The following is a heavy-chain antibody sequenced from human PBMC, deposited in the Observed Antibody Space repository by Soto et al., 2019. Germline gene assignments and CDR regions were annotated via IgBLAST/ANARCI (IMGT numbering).Heavy chain of an antibody. V-gene: IGHV3-9*01. CDR2: IGWNSYTI. Sequence: SLKISCAASGFTFDNYAMYWVRQAPGKGLEWVSGIGWNSYTINYADSVKGRFTISRDNAKNSLYLQMSGLRAEDTALYYCARGYSGFGASSYFDYWGQGTLVTVSS. CDR1: GFTFDNYA. J-gene: IGHJ4*02. D-gene: IGHD3-16*01. CDR3: ARGYSGFGASSYFDY.